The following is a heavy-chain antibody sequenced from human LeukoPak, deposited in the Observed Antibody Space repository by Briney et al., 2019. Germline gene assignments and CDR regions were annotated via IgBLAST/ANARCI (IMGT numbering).Heavy chain of an antibody. CDR3: AREPPPRQYYDFWSGQEGDAFDI. D-gene: IGHD3-3*01. CDR1: GGSISSGSYY. V-gene: IGHV4-61*02. Sequence: PSQTLSLTCTVSGGSISSGSYYWSWIRQPAGKGLEWIGRIYTSGSTNYNPSLKSRVTMSVDTSKNQFSLKLSSVTAADTAVYYCAREPPPRQYYDFWSGQEGDAFDIWGQGTMVTVSS. J-gene: IGHJ3*02. CDR2: IYTSGST.